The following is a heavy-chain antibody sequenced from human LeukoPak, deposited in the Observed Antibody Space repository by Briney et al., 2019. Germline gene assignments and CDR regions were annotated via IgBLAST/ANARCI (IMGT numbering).Heavy chain of an antibody. CDR1: GGSISSYY. CDR3: ARAVISRPYSSSWYGLNWFDP. V-gene: IGHV4-59*01. J-gene: IGHJ5*02. Sequence: PSETLSLTCTVSGGSISSYYWSWIRQPPGKGLEWIGYIYYSGSTNYNPSLKSRVTISVDTSKNQFSLKLSSVTAADTVVYYCARAVISRPYSSSWYGLNWFDPWGQGTLVTVSS. D-gene: IGHD6-13*01. CDR2: IYYSGST.